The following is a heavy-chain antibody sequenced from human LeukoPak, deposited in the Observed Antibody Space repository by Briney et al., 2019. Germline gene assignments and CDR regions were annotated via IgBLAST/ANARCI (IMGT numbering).Heavy chain of an antibody. D-gene: IGHD5-18*01. J-gene: IGHJ4*02. CDR3: AKGIGYSYGDY. V-gene: IGHV3-21*01. CDR1: GFTFSSYS. Sequence: GGSLRLSCAASGFTFSSYSMNWVRQAPGKGLEWVSSISRSGSYISYADSVEGRFTISRDNSKNTLYLQMNSLRAEDTAVYYCAKGIGYSYGDYWGQGTLVTVSS. CDR2: ISRSGSYI.